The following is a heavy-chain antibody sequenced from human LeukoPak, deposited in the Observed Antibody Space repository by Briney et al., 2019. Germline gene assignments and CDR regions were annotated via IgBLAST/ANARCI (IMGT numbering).Heavy chain of an antibody. CDR1: GYSISSGYY. D-gene: IGHD6-19*01. CDR2: IYHSGST. CDR3: ARARAQWPYFDY. J-gene: IGHJ4*02. Sequence: SETLSLTRTVSGYSISSGYYWGWIRQPPGKGLEWIGSIYHSGSTYYNPSLKSRVTISVDTSKNQFSLKLSSVTAADTAVYYCARARAQWPYFDYWGQGTLVTVSS. V-gene: IGHV4-38-2*02.